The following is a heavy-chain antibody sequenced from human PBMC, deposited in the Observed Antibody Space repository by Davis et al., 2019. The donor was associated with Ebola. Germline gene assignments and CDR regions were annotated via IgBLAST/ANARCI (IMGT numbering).Heavy chain of an antibody. CDR3: ARVAYGDYPPPICHY. D-gene: IGHD4-17*01. CDR1: GYTFTGQF. CDR2: VKPINGSA. Sequence: ASVKVSCKASGYTFTGQFMQWLRQASARALERVGRVKPINGSANYAEKFQGRVNMTRDTSVNTVYMELNSLRSDDTAVYFCARVAYGDYPPPICHYWGQGSLVTVSS. V-gene: IGHV1-2*06. J-gene: IGHJ4*02.